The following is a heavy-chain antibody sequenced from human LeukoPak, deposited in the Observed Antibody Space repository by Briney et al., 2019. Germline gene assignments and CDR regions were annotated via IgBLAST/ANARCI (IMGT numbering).Heavy chain of an antibody. CDR1: GYSIGTGYY. Sequence: TPSETLSLTCTVSGYSIGTGYYWGWVRQPPGKRLEWIGSIYHSGSTYYNPSLKSRVTISIDTSKNQFSLRLSSVTAADTAVYHCAGKYYYDSSGYFYVDYWGQGTLVTVSS. J-gene: IGHJ4*02. D-gene: IGHD3-22*01. CDR2: IYHSGST. V-gene: IGHV4-38-2*02. CDR3: AGKYYYDSSGYFYVDY.